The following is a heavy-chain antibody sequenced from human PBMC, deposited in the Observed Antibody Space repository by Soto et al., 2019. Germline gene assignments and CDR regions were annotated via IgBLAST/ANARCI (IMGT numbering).Heavy chain of an antibody. CDR1: GFTFSSYA. Sequence: QVQLVESGGGVVQPGRSLRLSCAASGFTFSSYAMHWVRQAPGKGLEWIVDISYDGSNKYYAASVKGRFTISRDNSKNTMYLQMNRLRAEDTAVYYCARALAGAGSGPEYWGQGTLVTVSS. V-gene: IGHV3-30-3*01. J-gene: IGHJ4*02. D-gene: IGHD6-19*01. CDR2: ISYDGSNK. CDR3: ARALAGAGSGPEY.